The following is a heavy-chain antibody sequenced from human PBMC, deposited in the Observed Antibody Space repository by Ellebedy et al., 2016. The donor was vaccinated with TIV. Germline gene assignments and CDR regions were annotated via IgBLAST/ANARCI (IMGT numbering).Heavy chain of an antibody. CDR3: ARASSGSYYNVYGMDV. D-gene: IGHD3-10*01. V-gene: IGHV4-59*01. CDR1: GGSISSYY. J-gene: IGHJ6*02. CDR2: IYYSGST. Sequence: SETLSLTXTVSGGSISSYYWSWIRQPPGKGLEWIGYIYYSGSTNYNPSLKSRVTISVDTSKNQFSLKLSSVTAADTAVYYCARASSGSYYNVYGMDVWGQGTTVTVSS.